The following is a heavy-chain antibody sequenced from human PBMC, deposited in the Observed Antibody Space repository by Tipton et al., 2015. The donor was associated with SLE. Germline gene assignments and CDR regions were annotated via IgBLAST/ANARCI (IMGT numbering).Heavy chain of an antibody. CDR2: IIPILGIA. CDR1: GGTFSSYT. J-gene: IGHJ3*02. CDR3: ARDRRKWELQNAFEI. Sequence: QLVQSGAEVKKPGSSVKVSCKASGGTFSSYTISWVRQAPGQGLEWMGRIIPILGIANYAQKFQGRVTITADKSTSTAYMELSSLRSEDTAVYYCARDRRKWELQNAFEIWGQGTMVAVSS. D-gene: IGHD1-26*01. V-gene: IGHV1-69*09.